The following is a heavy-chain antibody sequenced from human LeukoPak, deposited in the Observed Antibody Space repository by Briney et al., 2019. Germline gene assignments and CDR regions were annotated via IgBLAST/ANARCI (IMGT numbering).Heavy chain of an antibody. CDR1: GFTFSSYS. V-gene: IGHV3-48*01. D-gene: IGHD3-10*01. J-gene: IGHJ4*02. Sequence: PGGSLRLSCAASGFTFSSYSMNWVRQAPGEGLEWVSYISSSSSTIYYADSVKGRFTISRDNAKNSLYLQMNSLRAEDTAVYYCARAGEVSMWGQGTLVTVSS. CDR2: ISSSSSTI. CDR3: ARAGEVSM.